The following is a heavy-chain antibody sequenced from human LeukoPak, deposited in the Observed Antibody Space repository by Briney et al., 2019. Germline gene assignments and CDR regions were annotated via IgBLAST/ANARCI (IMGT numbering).Heavy chain of an antibody. D-gene: IGHD6-13*01. CDR3: ARHGSSSWSRDFDY. CDR2: IYYSGNT. CDR1: GGSISSSSYY. V-gene: IGHV4-39*01. Sequence: SETLSLTCTVSGGSISSSSYYWGWIRQPPGKGLEWIVSIYYSGNTYYNPSLKSRVTISVDTSKNQFSLRLSSVTAADTAVYCCARHGSSSWSRDFDYWGQGTLVTVSS. J-gene: IGHJ4*02.